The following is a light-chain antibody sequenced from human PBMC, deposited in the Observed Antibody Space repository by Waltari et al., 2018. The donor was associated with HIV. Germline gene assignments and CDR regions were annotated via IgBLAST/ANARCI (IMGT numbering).Light chain of an antibody. Sequence: SYALPQPPSVSVAPGKTARITCGGDNIGGKLVHWYQQKPGQAPVLAIGDDSDRPSGTPERFCGSNSGNTATLTISRVEGGDEADYYCQVWVDSRDVAVIFGGGTKLTVL. J-gene: IGLJ2*01. V-gene: IGLV3-21*04. CDR2: DDS. CDR1: NIGGKL. CDR3: QVWVDSRDVAVI.